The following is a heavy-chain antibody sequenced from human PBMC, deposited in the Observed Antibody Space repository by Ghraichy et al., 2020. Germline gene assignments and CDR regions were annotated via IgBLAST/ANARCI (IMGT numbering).Heavy chain of an antibody. CDR1: GGSFSGYY. Sequence: SETLSLTCAVYGGSFSGYYWSWIRQPPGKGLEWIGEINHSGSTNYNPSLKSRVTISVDTSKNQFSLKLSSVTAADTAVYYCARAPTWLDIVSWGPMRWFDPWGQGTLVTVSS. CDR3: ARAPTWLDIVSWGPMRWFDP. CDR2: INHSGST. J-gene: IGHJ5*02. V-gene: IGHV4-34*01. D-gene: IGHD2-2*03.